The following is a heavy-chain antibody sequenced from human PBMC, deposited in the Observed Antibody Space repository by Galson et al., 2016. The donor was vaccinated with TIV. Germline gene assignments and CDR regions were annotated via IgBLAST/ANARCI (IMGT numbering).Heavy chain of an antibody. V-gene: IGHV5-51*01. CDR3: ARRGPRYGKFDY. D-gene: IGHD4-17*01. CDR2: VYPDDSDT. Sequence: QSGAEVKKPGESLKISCEASGYSFATYWIAWVRQKPGKGLEWMGIVYPDDSDTTYNPSFQGQVTFSADKSINTAFLQWSSLEAPDTAMYYCARRGPRYGKFDYWGQGTLVTVSS. CDR1: GYSFATYW. J-gene: IGHJ4*02.